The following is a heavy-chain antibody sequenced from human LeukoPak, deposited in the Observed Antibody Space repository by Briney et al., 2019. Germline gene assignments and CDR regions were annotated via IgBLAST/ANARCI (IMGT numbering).Heavy chain of an antibody. D-gene: IGHD3-22*01. V-gene: IGHV3-48*03. CDR1: GFTFTKFW. CDR3: ARDYYDSSGLDY. Sequence: GGSLRLSCEASGFTFTKFWMSWVRQAPGKGLEWVSYISNSGSPIYYADSVKGRFTISRDNAKKSLYLQMNSLRAEDTAVYYCARDYYDSSGLDYWGQGTLVTVSS. CDR2: ISNSGSPI. J-gene: IGHJ4*02.